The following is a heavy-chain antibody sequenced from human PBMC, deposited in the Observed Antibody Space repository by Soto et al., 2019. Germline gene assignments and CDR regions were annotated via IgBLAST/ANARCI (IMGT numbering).Heavy chain of an antibody. CDR2: ISYDGSNK. CDR3: AKDATMIH. CDR1: GFTFSSYG. J-gene: IGHJ4*02. V-gene: IGHV3-30*18. Sequence: QVQLVESGGGVVQPGRSLRLSCAASGFTFSSYGMHWVRQAPGKGLEWVAVISYDGSNKYYADSVKGRFTISRDNSKNTLYLQMNSLRAEDTAVYYCAKDATMIHWGQGTLVTVSS. D-gene: IGHD3-22*01.